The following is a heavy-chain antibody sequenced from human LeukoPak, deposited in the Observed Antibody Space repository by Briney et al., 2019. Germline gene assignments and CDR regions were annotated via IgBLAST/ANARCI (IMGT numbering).Heavy chain of an antibody. CDR3: ARGNGWTINV. Sequence: GGSLRLSCAASGFNFVHYWMHGVRQAPGRGLECVANMNQDGSEKHYGDSVKGRFTISRDNAKQSLYLQMNSLRAEDTAVYYCARGNGWTINVWGQGTLVTVSS. V-gene: IGHV3-7*03. J-gene: IGHJ4*02. CDR2: MNQDGSEK. CDR1: GFNFVHYW. D-gene: IGHD1-1*01.